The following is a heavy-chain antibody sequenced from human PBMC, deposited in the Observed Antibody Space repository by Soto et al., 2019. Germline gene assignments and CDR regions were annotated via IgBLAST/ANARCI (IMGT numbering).Heavy chain of an antibody. D-gene: IGHD6-6*01. V-gene: IGHV4-39*01. Sequence: SETLSLTCTVSGGSISSSSYYWGWIRQPPGKGLEWIGSIYYSGSTYCNPSLKSRVTISVDTSKNQFSLKLSSVTAADTAVYYCARLPQELVHPWFDPWGQGTLVTVSS. J-gene: IGHJ5*02. CDR3: ARLPQELVHPWFDP. CDR2: IYYSGST. CDR1: GGSISSSSYY.